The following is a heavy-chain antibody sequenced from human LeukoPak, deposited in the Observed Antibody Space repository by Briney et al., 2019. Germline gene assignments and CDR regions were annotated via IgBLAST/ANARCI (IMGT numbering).Heavy chain of an antibody. D-gene: IGHD2-15*01. J-gene: IGHJ4*02. Sequence: GGSLRLSCAASGFTFSGYWMSWLRQAPGKGLEWLANIKQDGSEKYYLDSVKGRFTISRDNAKNSLYLQMSSLRAEDTAVYYCARDLSGPSLYWGQGTPVTVSS. CDR1: GFTFSGYW. CDR2: IKQDGSEK. V-gene: IGHV3-7*01. CDR3: ARDLSGPSLY.